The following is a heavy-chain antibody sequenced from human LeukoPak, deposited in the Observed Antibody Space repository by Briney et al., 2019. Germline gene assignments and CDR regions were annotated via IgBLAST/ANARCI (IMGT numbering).Heavy chain of an antibody. V-gene: IGHV1-2*02. J-gene: IGHJ6*03. CDR2: INPNSGGI. Sequence: ASVKVSCKPSGYTFSGYYIHWVRQAPGQGLEWMGWINPNSGGINYAQKFQGRVTMTRDTSISTAYMELSTLGSDGTAVYYCSRGEACTSTRCLYYYYMDVWGKGTTVTVSS. CDR1: GYTFSGYY. D-gene: IGHD2-2*01. CDR3: SRGEACTSTRCLYYYYMDV.